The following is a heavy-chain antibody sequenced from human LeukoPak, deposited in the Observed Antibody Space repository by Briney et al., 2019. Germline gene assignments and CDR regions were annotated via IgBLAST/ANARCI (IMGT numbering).Heavy chain of an antibody. CDR2: ISSRSNYI. CDR1: GFTFINYN. Sequence: PGGSLRLSCAASGFTFINYNMNWVRQAPGKGLEWVSSISSRSNYIYYVDSVKGRFTISRDNAKNSLFLQMNSLRAEDTAVYFCARADTASSSWTIDIWGQGTMVTVPS. V-gene: IGHV3-21*01. D-gene: IGHD6-13*01. CDR3: ARADTASSSWTIDI. J-gene: IGHJ3*02.